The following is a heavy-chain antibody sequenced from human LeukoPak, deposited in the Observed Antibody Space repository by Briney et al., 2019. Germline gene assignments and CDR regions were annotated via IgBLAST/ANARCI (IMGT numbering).Heavy chain of an antibody. D-gene: IGHD3-10*01. J-gene: IGHJ4*02. CDR1: GFTFSDYY. CDR2: ISSSSSYT. V-gene: IGHV3-11*05. CDR3: ARVLMVRGVIFDY. Sequence: GGSLRLSCAASGFTFSDYYMSWVRQAPGKGLEWVSYISSSSSYTNYADSVKGRFTISRDNAKNSLYLQMSSLRAEDTAVYYCARVLMVRGVIFDYWGQGTLVTVSS.